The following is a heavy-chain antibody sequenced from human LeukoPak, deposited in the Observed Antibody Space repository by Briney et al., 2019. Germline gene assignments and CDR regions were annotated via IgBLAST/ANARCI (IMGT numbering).Heavy chain of an antibody. Sequence: GASVKVSCKASGSTFTGFYMHWVRQAPGHGLEWMGWINPNSGGTNYAQKFQGRVTMTRDTSINTAYMELSSLRSDDTAVYYCAREEVSVISDTCCSGLGYWGQGTLVTVSS. V-gene: IGHV1-2*02. J-gene: IGHJ4*02. D-gene: IGHD3-10*01. CDR1: GSTFTGFY. CDR3: AREEVSVISDTCCSGLGY. CDR2: INPNSGGT.